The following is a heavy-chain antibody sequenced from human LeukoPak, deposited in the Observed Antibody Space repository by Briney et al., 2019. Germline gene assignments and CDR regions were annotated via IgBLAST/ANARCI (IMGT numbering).Heavy chain of an antibody. Sequence: GGSLRLSCAASGFTVSSNYMNWVRQAPGKGLEWVSYISSSSSTIYYADSVKGRFTISRDNAKNSLYLQMNSPRAEDTAVYYCARDSGTGDYWGQGTLVTVSS. V-gene: IGHV3-48*01. CDR1: GFTVSSNY. D-gene: IGHD1-1*01. CDR2: ISSSSSTI. J-gene: IGHJ4*02. CDR3: ARDSGTGDY.